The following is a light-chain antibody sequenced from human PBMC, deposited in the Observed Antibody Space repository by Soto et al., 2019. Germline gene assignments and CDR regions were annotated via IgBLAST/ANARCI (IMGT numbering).Light chain of an antibody. CDR2: TAS. CDR1: QGIRDD. Sequence: AIQMTQSPSSLSASVGDRVIITCRASQGIRDDLAWYQQKPGKAPKLLIYTASSLQSGVPSRFSGSGSGTDFTLTITSLQPEDFATYYCLQDYIYPWTFGQGTKVEIK. V-gene: IGKV1-6*01. J-gene: IGKJ1*01. CDR3: LQDYIYPWT.